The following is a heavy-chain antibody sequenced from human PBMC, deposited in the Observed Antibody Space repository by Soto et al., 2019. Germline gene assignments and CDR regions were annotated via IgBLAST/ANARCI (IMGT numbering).Heavy chain of an antibody. J-gene: IGHJ4*02. CDR3: ARQSIARPTLGDYPHFDY. CDR1: GGSISSYY. Sequence: SETLSLTCTVSGGSISSYYWSWIRQPPGKGLEWIGYIYYSGSTNYNPSLKSRVTISVDTSKNQFSLKLSSVTAADTAVYYCARQSIARPTLGDYPHFDYWGQGTLVTVSS. D-gene: IGHD4-17*01. CDR2: IYYSGST. V-gene: IGHV4-59*08.